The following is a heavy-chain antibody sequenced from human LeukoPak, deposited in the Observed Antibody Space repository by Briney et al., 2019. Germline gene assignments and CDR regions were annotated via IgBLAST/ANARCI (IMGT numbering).Heavy chain of an antibody. CDR2: IYPGDSDT. CDR1: GYSFTSYW. CDR3: ARRPKRFYGSGSYSPSHFDY. D-gene: IGHD3-10*01. Sequence: GESLKISFKGSGYSFTSYWIGWVRQMPGKGLEWMGIIYPGDSDTRYSPSFQGQVTISADKSISTAYLQWSSLKASDTAMYYCARRPKRFYGSGSYSPSHFDYWGQGTLVTVSS. J-gene: IGHJ4*02. V-gene: IGHV5-51*01.